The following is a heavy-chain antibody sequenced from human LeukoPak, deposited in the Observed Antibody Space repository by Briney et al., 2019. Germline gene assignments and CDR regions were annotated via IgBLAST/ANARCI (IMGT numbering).Heavy chain of an antibody. V-gene: IGHV4-31*03. CDR3: ARRRVVVASTDGASGAFDI. CDR1: GGSISSGGYY. D-gene: IGHD2-15*01. Sequence: PSESLSLTCTVSGGSISSGGYYWSWIRQHPGKGLEWIGYIYYSGSTYYNPSLRSRVTISVDTSKNQFSLRLSSVTAADTAVYFCARRRVVVASTDGASGAFDIWGQGTMVTVSS. CDR2: IYYSGST. J-gene: IGHJ3*02.